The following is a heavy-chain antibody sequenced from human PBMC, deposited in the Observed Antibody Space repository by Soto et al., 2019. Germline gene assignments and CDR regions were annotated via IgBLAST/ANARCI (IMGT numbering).Heavy chain of an antibody. CDR3: AKDSELDYDFWSGYSADY. V-gene: IGHV3-23*01. Sequence: GGSLRLSCAASGFTFSSCAMSWGRQAPGKGLEWVSAISGSGGSTYYADSVKGRFTISRDNSKNTLYLQMNSLRAEDTAVYYCAKDSELDYDFWSGYSADYWGQGTLVTVSS. CDR1: GFTFSSCA. CDR2: ISGSGGST. D-gene: IGHD3-3*01. J-gene: IGHJ4*02.